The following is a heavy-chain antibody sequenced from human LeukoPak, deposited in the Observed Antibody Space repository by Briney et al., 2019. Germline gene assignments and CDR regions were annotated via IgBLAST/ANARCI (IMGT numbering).Heavy chain of an antibody. CDR3: ALGGDYFDY. Sequence: GGSLRLSCAASGFTFSNAWMSWVRQAPGKGLEWVGRIKGKTDGGTTDYSAPVKGRFTISRDDSKNTLYLRMNSLKTEDTAVYYCALGGDYFDYWGQGTLVTVSS. CDR1: GFTFSNAW. CDR2: IKGKTDGGTT. J-gene: IGHJ4*02. D-gene: IGHD3-16*01. V-gene: IGHV3-15*01.